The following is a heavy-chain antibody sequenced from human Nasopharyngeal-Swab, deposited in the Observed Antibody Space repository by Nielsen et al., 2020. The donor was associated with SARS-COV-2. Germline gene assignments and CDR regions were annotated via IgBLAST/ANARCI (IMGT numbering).Heavy chain of an antibody. CDR2: ISSGGTTI. V-gene: IGHV3-48*03. J-gene: IGHJ6*01. Sequence: WIRQPPGKGLGWISFISSGGTTIYYADSVKGRFTISRDNAKNSLFLQMNSLRAEDTAVYYCARDKYSYGDYFYYNMDVWGQGTTVTVSS. CDR3: ARDKYSYGDYFYYNMDV. D-gene: IGHD5-18*01.